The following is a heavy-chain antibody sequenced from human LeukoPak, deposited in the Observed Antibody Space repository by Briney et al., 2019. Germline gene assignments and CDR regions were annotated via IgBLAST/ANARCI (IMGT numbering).Heavy chain of an antibody. J-gene: IGHJ3*02. CDR1: GFTFSDYG. Sequence: PGGSLRLSCAASGFTFSDYGMSWVRQAPGKGLEWISHISTGRSVMNYADSVKGRFTISRDNSKNTVYLQMDSLRPEDTAVCYCARARGTTGTTRIAFDIWGKGTMVTVSS. CDR3: ARARGTTGTTRIAFDI. CDR2: ISTGRSVM. D-gene: IGHD1-1*01. V-gene: IGHV3-48*01.